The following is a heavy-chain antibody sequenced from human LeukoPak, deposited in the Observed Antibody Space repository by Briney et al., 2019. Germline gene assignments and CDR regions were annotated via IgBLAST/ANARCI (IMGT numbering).Heavy chain of an antibody. Sequence: GGSLRLSCAASGFTFSSYWMSWVRQAPGKGLEWVANIKQDGSEKYYVDSVKGRFTISRDNAKNSLYLQMDSLRAEDTAVYYCARGDVVVPIDYWGQGTLVTVSS. CDR3: ARGDVVVPIDY. D-gene: IGHD2-21*01. V-gene: IGHV3-7*01. CDR2: IKQDGSEK. CDR1: GFTFSSYW. J-gene: IGHJ4*02.